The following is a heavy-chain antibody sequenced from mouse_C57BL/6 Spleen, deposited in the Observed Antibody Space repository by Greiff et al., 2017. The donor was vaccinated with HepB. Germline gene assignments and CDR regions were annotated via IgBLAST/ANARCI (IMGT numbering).Heavy chain of an antibody. Sequence: QVQLQQSGAELVRPGASVTLSCKASGYTFTDYEMHWVKQTPVHGLEWIGAIDPETGGTAYNQKFKGKAILTADKSSSTAYMELRSLTSEDSAVYYCTRGGYYYGRSYDYWGQGTTLTVSS. CDR2: IDPETGGT. CDR3: TRGGYYYGRSYDY. CDR1: GYTFTDYE. D-gene: IGHD1-1*01. V-gene: IGHV1-15*01. J-gene: IGHJ2*01.